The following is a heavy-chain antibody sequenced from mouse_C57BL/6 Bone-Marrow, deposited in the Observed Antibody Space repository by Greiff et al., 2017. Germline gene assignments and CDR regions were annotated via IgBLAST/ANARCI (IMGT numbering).Heavy chain of an antibody. V-gene: IGHV1-39*01. J-gene: IGHJ2*01. CDR1: GYSFTDYN. CDR2: INPHYGTT. D-gene: IGHD2-3*01. Sequence: EVKLMESGPELVKPGASVKISCKASGYSFTDYNMNWVKQSNGKSLEWIGVINPHYGTTSYNQKFKGKATLTVDQSSSTAYLQLISLTSEDSAVYYCARGTWLLKVDYWGQGTTLTVSS. CDR3: ARGTWLLKVDY.